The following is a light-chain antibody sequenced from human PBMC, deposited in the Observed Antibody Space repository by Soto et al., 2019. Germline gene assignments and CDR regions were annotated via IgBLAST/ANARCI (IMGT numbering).Light chain of an antibody. Sequence: EIVMTQSPATLSLSPGERVTLSCRASQSVSSKLAWYQQKPGQAPRLLIYGASIRATDIPARFSGSGSGTEFTLTISRLQSEDFAIFYCQQYSNWPYTVGQGTKVDSK. CDR1: QSVSSK. V-gene: IGKV3-15*01. CDR3: QQYSNWPYT. CDR2: GAS. J-gene: IGKJ2*01.